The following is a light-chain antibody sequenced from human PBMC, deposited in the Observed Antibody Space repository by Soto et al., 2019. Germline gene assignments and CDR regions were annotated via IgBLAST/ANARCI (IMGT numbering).Light chain of an antibody. Sequence: QSALTQPASVSGSPGQSITISCTGTSSEVGGYNYVSWYQQHPGKAPKLMIYDVSNRPSGVSNRFSGSKSGNTASLTISGLQAEDEADYYCSSYTCSSTVVFGGGTKLTVL. V-gene: IGLV2-14*01. CDR1: SSEVGGYNY. CDR2: DVS. CDR3: SSYTCSSTVV. J-gene: IGLJ2*01.